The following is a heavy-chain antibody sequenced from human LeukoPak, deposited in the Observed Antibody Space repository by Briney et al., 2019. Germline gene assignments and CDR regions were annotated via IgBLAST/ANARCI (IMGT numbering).Heavy chain of an antibody. CDR3: ARAPQLTLEYYFDY. J-gene: IGHJ4*02. V-gene: IGHV4-34*01. Sequence: SETLSLTCAVYGGSFSGYYWSWIRQPPGKGLEWIGEINHSGSTNYNPSLKSRVTISVDTSKNQFSLKLSSVTAADTAVYYCARAPQLTLEYYFDYCGQGTLVTVSS. CDR2: INHSGST. CDR1: GGSFSGYY. D-gene: IGHD1-1*01.